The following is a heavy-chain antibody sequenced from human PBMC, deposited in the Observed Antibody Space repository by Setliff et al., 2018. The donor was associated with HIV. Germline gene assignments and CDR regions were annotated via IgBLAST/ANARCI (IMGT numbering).Heavy chain of an antibody. D-gene: IGHD3-10*01. Sequence: GGSLRLSCAASGFTFSNYVINWVRQAPGKGLEWISGISGSGFTIHYADSVQGRFTISRDNARNSLSLQLNSLRADDTAVYYCARILDMSSRTRTLYHAMDVWGRGTTVTVSS. J-gene: IGHJ6*02. V-gene: IGHV3-48*03. CDR2: ISGSGFTI. CDR3: ARILDMSSRTRTLYHAMDV. CDR1: GFTFSNYV.